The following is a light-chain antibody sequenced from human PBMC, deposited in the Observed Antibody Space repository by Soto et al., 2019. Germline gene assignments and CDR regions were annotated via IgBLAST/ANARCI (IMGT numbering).Light chain of an antibody. Sequence: QSALTQPASVSGSPGQSITISCTGTSSDVGGYNYVSWYQQHTGKAPKLMIYDVSNRPSGVSNRFSGSKSGNTASLTISGLQDEEEADYYCSSYTSSSPYVFGTGTKRTVL. CDR2: DVS. V-gene: IGLV2-14*01. CDR1: SSDVGGYNY. CDR3: SSYTSSSPYV. J-gene: IGLJ1*01.